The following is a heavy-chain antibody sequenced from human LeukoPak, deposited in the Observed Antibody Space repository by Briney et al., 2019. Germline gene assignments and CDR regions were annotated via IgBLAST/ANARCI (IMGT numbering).Heavy chain of an antibody. V-gene: IGHV4-4*07. D-gene: IGHD4-23*01. CDR2: IYTSGST. CDR1: GGSISSYY. Sequence: SETLSLTCTVSGGSISSYYWSWIRQPAGKGLEWIGRIYTSGSTNYNPSLKSRVTMSVDTSKNQFSLKLSSVTAADTGVYYCARDLTILNSANLFDPWGEGTLVTVSS. J-gene: IGHJ5*02. CDR3: ARDLTILNSANLFDP.